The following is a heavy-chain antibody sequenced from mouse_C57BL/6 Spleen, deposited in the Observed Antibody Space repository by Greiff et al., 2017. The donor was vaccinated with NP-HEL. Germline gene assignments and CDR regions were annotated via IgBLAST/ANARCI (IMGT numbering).Heavy chain of an antibody. J-gene: IGHJ2*01. CDR2: ISSGGDYI. D-gene: IGHD3-3*01. Sequence: DVNLVESGEGLVKPGGSLKLSCAASGFTFSSYAMSWVRQTPEKRLEWVAYISSGGDYIYYADTVKGRFTISRDNARNTLYLQMSSLKSEDTAMYYCTREGGRSYFDYWGQGTTLTVSS. CDR1: GFTFSSYA. CDR3: TREGGRSYFDY. V-gene: IGHV5-9-1*02.